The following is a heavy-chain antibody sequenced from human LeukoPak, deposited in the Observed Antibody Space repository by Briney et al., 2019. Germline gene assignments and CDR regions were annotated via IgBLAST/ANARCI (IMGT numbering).Heavy chain of an antibody. Sequence: GGSLRLSCAASGFTFSSYAMSWVRQAPGKGLDWVSAISGGGDTTYYADSVKGRFTISRDNSKNTLYLQMNNLRAEDTAIYYCAKAANYDILTGYYLDYWGQGTLVTVSS. D-gene: IGHD3-9*01. CDR1: GFTFSSYA. V-gene: IGHV3-23*01. CDR3: AKAANYDILTGYYLDY. J-gene: IGHJ4*02. CDR2: ISGGGDTT.